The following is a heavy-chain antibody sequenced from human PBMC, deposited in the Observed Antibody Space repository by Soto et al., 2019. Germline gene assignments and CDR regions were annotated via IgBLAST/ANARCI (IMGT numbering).Heavy chain of an antibody. CDR1: GGSFSGYY. Sequence: PSETLSLTCAVYGGSFSGYYWSWIRQPPGKGLEWIGEINHSGSTNYNPSLKSRVTISVDTSKNQFSLKLSSVTAADTAVYYCACRGYYYGLRDYWGQGTLVTVSS. J-gene: IGHJ4*02. V-gene: IGHV4-34*01. CDR3: ACRGYYYGLRDY. D-gene: IGHD3-22*01. CDR2: INHSGST.